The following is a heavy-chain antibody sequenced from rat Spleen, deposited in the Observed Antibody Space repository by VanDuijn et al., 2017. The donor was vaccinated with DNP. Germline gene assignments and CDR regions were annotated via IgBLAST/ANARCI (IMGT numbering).Heavy chain of an antibody. D-gene: IGHD1-4*01. J-gene: IGHJ2*01. CDR1: GFTFSDYS. CDR3: ARGNYTGINTFDY. V-gene: IGHV5-25*01. CDR2: ISNDGGNP. Sequence: EVRLVESGGGLVQPGRSLKLSCAASGFTFSDYSIALVRQAPTKVLEWVAAISNDGGNPYYRDSVKGRFTISRDNAKNTLYLQMNSLRSEDTATYYCARGNYTGINTFDYWGQGVMVTVSS.